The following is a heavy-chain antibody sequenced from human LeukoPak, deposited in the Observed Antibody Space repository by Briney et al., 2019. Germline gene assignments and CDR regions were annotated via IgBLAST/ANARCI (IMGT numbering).Heavy chain of an antibody. CDR1: VFTFSSYA. Sequence: GGSLILSCSASVFTFSSYAMHWVRQAPGKGLEYVSAISSNGGSTYYADSVKGRFTISRDNSNNTFYLQMGSLRAEDTAVYYCVKDIIVGAFDAFDIWGQGTMVTVSS. J-gene: IGHJ3*02. CDR3: VKDIIVGAFDAFDI. D-gene: IGHD1-26*01. CDR2: ISSNGGST. V-gene: IGHV3-64D*09.